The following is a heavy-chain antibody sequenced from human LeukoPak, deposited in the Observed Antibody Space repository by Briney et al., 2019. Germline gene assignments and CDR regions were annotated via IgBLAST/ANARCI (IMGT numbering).Heavy chain of an antibody. CDR2: IRYDGSNK. V-gene: IGHV3-30*02. CDR3: AKDRYLAAAFYFDY. Sequence: GGSLRLSCAASGFTVSSNYMSWVRQAPGKGLEWVAFIRYDGSNKYYADSVKGRFTISRDNSKNTLYLQMNSLRAEDTAVYYCAKDRYLAAAFYFDYWGQGTLVTVSS. D-gene: IGHD6-13*01. J-gene: IGHJ4*02. CDR1: GFTVSSNY.